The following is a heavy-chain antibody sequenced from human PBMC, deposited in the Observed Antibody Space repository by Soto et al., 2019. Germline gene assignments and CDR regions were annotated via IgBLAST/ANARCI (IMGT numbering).Heavy chain of an antibody. CDR2: ISGYNGNT. D-gene: IGHD6-6*01. V-gene: IGHV1-18*03. J-gene: IGHJ4*02. CDR1: GYTFTNYG. CDR3: ASQGQLGY. Sequence: QVQLVQSGAEVKKPGASVKVSCKASGYTFTNYGFSWVRQAPGQGLEWMGWISGYNGNTNYAERLQGEVTTTTDRSTSPAYLELKSFRYDDLTVYYCASQGQLGYWGQGTPVTVSP.